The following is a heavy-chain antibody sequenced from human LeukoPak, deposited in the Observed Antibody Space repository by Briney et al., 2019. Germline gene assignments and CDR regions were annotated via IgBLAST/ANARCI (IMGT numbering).Heavy chain of an antibody. J-gene: IGHJ4*02. CDR2: IYYSGTT. CDR3: ASQVGYGSGTYYNKLFDY. Sequence: SETLSLTYTVSGGSISSTSYYWGWIRQPPGEGLEWIGSIYYSGTTYYNPSLKSRVTISLDTSLNQFSLRLTSVTAADTAVYYCASQVGYGSGTYYNKLFDYWGQGTLLTVSS. D-gene: IGHD3-10*01. CDR1: GGSISSTSYY. V-gene: IGHV4-39*01.